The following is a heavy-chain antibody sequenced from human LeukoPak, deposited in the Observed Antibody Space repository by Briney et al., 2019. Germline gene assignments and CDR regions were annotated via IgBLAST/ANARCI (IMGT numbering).Heavy chain of an antibody. CDR1: GFTFSSYA. CDR3: AREGGYCSGGSCYFDAFDI. CDR2: ISYDGSNK. Sequence: PGGSLRLSCAASGFTFSSYAMHWDRQAPGKGLEWVAVISYDGSNKYYVDSVKGRFTISRDNSKNTLYLQMNSLRAEDTAVYYCAREGGYCSGGSCYFDAFDIWGQGTMVTVSS. J-gene: IGHJ3*02. V-gene: IGHV3-30*04. D-gene: IGHD2-15*01.